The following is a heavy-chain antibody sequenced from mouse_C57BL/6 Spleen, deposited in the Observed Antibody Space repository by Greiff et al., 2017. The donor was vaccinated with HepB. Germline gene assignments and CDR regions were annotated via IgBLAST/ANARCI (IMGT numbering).Heavy chain of an antibody. Sequence: EVKLVESGGGLVKPGGSLKLSCAASGFTFSDYGMHWVRQAPEKGLEWVAYISSGSSTIYYADTVKGRFTISRDNAKNTLFLQMTSLRSEDTAMYYCARSYDGYPDWYFDVWGTGTTVTVSS. D-gene: IGHD2-3*01. CDR2: ISSGSSTI. CDR1: GFTFSDYG. J-gene: IGHJ1*03. V-gene: IGHV5-17*01. CDR3: ARSYDGYPDWYFDV.